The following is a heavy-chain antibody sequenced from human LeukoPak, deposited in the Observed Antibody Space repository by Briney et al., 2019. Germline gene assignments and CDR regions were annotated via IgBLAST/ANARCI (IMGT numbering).Heavy chain of an antibody. CDR1: GGTFSSYA. CDR2: IIPIFGTA. V-gene: IGHV1-69*05. D-gene: IGHD3-22*01. Sequence: SVKVSCKASGGTFSSYAISWVRQAPGQGLEWMGGIIPIFGTANYAQKFQGRVTITTDESTSTAYMELSSPRSEDTAVYYCARDGYYDSSGSLNPRDYWGQGTLVTVSS. J-gene: IGHJ4*02. CDR3: ARDGYYDSSGSLNPRDY.